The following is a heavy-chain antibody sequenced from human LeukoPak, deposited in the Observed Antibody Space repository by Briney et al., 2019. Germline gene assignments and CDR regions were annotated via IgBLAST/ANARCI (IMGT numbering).Heavy chain of an antibody. CDR2: ISYDGSNK. CDR3: EKDRTSQYFFGSGSSFED. Sequence: PGGSLRLSCATSGFTFSSYAMHWVRQAPGKGLEWVAVISYDGSNKYYADSVKGRFTISRDNSKNTLYLQMNSLRAEDTAVYYCEKDRTSQYFFGSGSSFEDWGQGTLVTVSS. V-gene: IGHV3-30*18. D-gene: IGHD3-10*01. CDR1: GFTFSSYA. J-gene: IGHJ4*02.